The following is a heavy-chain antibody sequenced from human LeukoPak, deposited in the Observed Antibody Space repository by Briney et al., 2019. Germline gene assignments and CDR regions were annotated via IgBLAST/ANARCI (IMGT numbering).Heavy chain of an antibody. CDR2: IYYSGST. J-gene: IGHJ6*03. D-gene: IGHD3-22*01. CDR1: GGSISSSSYY. CDR3: ARPHYDSSGYYGYYYYYMDV. Sequence: SETLSLTCTVSGGSISSSSYYWGWIRQPPGKGLEWIGSIYYSGSTYYNPSLKSRVTISVDTSKNQFSLKLSSVTAADTAVYYRARPHYDSSGYYGYYYYYMDVWGKGTTVTVSS. V-gene: IGHV4-39*01.